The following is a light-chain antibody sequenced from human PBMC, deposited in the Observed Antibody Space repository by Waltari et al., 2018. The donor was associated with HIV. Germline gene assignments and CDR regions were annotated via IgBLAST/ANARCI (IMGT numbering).Light chain of an antibody. CDR2: DNT. CDR1: SSNIWRNY. J-gene: IGLJ3*02. Sequence: QSVLTQPPSVSAAPGQKVTISCSGSSSNIWRNYVSWYQQLPGAAPKLLMYDNTERPSGSPDRVSGSKSGTSATLGITGLQTGDEADYYCGTWDSSLGGWVFGGGTKLAVL. CDR3: GTWDSSLGGWV. V-gene: IGLV1-51*01.